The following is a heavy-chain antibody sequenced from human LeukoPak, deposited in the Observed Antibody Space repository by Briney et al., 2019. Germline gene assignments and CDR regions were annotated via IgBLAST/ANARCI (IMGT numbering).Heavy chain of an antibody. D-gene: IGHD3/OR15-3a*01. J-gene: IGHJ3*02. CDR1: GFTFSDSH. V-gene: IGHV3-11*01. CDR3: ARDFPDWSDAFDI. CDR2: ISSSGTTI. Sequence: PGGSLRLSCAASGFTFSDSHMSWIRQAPGKGLEWVSYISSSGTTIYYADSVKGRFTISRDNAKNSLYLQMNSLRADDTAIYFCARDFPDWSDAFDIWSQGTMVTVSS.